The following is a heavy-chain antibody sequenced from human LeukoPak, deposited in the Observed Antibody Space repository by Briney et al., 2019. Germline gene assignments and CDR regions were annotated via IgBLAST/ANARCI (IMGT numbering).Heavy chain of an antibody. D-gene: IGHD2-2*01. CDR2: IYYSGST. J-gene: IGHJ3*02. Sequence: SETLSLTCTVSGGSISSYYWSWIRQPPGKGLEWIGYIYYSGSTNYNPSLKSRVTISVDTSKNQFSLKLSSVTAADTAVYYCARVGCSSTSCSYAFDIWGQGTMVTVSS. V-gene: IGHV4-59*01. CDR1: GGSISSYY. CDR3: ARVGCSSTSCSYAFDI.